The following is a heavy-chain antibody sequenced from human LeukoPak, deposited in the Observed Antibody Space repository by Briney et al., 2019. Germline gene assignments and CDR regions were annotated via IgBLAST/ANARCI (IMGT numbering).Heavy chain of an antibody. CDR1: GGSISSYY. D-gene: IGHD3-22*01. J-gene: IGHJ4*02. CDR3: ARDRYYYDSSGYSLFDY. CDR2: IYYSGST. Sequence: SETLSLTCTVSGGSISSYYWSWIRQPPGKGLEWIGYIYYSGSTNYNPSLKSRVTISVDTSKNQFSLKLSSVTAADTAVYYCARDRYYYDSSGYSLFDYRGQGTLVTVSS. V-gene: IGHV4-59*01.